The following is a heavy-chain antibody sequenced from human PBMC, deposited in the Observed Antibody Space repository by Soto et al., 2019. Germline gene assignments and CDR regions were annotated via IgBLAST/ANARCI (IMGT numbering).Heavy chain of an antibody. CDR1: GFTFSDYS. Sequence: QVQLVESGGGLVKPGGSLRLSCAASGFTFSDYSMSWIRQAPGKGLEWVSYISSSGSSIYYADSVQGRFTISRDNAKTSLQLQNSRMRDEKTAVYYCEGGRRCHHTYYFDYWGQGTLVTVSS. CDR3: EGGRRCHHTYYFDY. V-gene: IGHV3-11*01. J-gene: IGHJ4*02. CDR2: ISSSGSSI. D-gene: IGHD2-15*01.